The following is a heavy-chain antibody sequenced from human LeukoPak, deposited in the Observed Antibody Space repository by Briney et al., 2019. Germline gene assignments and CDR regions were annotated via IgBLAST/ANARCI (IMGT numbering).Heavy chain of an antibody. Sequence: ASVKVSCKASGYTFTSYYMHWVRQAPGQGLEWMGIINPSGGSTSYAQKFQGRVTMTRDTSTSTVYMELRSLKSEDTAVYYCARDVAIGSTLDYWGQGTLVTVSS. CDR1: GYTFTSYY. J-gene: IGHJ4*02. D-gene: IGHD1-1*01. CDR3: ARDVAIGSTLDY. V-gene: IGHV1-46*01. CDR2: INPSGGST.